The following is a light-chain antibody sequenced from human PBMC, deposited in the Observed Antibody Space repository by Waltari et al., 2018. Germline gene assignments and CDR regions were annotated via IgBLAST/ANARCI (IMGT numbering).Light chain of an antibody. Sequence: YLFQQTAGEACLRVIYVDTKRGVGIPARLSGSASGTVATLTITAAQVDDEADYYCSSADTSGIVFGGGTKLTVL. J-gene: IGLJ2*01. CDR3: SSADTSGIV. CDR2: VDT. V-gene: IGLV3-10*01.